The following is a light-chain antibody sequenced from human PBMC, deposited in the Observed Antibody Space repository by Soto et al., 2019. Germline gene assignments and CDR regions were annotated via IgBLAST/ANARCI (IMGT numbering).Light chain of an antibody. CDR1: QSVSSNS. CDR2: GAS. V-gene: IGKV3-20*01. Sequence: IGLTQSPGTLSLSPGERATLSCRASQSVSSNSLAWYHQKPGQPPRLLMYGASSRATGIPDRFSGSGSGTDFTLTISRLEPADFAVYYCQQYGRSPWTFGQGTKVDIK. CDR3: QQYGRSPWT. J-gene: IGKJ1*01.